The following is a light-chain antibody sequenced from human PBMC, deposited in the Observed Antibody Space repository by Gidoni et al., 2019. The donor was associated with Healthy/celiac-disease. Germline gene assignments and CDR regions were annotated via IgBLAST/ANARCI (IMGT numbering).Light chain of an antibody. J-gene: IGKJ5*01. CDR2: AAS. CDR3: QKYNSAPRT. CDR1: QGISNY. Sequence: DIQMTQSPSSLSASVGDRVTITCRASQGISNYLAWYQQKPGKVPKLLIYAASTLQSGVPSRFSGSGSGTDFTLTISSLQPEDVATYYCQKYNSAPRTFXXXTRLEIK. V-gene: IGKV1-27*01.